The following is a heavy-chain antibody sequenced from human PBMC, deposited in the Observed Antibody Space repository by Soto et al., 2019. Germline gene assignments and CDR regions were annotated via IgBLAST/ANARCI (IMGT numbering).Heavy chain of an antibody. J-gene: IGHJ6*02. V-gene: IGHV1-69*01. Sequence: QVHLVQSSAEVKKPGSSVKVSCKASGGTFTSTAFSWVRQAPGQGLEWMGGIIPVLGTPNYAQKFQARVTITADASTTTVHMELSSLRSDDTAVYYCESSAGLDHLLNYYGLNVWGQGTTVTVSS. CDR3: ESSAGLDHLLNYYGLNV. CDR2: IIPVLGTP. D-gene: IGHD6-13*01. CDR1: GGTFTSTA.